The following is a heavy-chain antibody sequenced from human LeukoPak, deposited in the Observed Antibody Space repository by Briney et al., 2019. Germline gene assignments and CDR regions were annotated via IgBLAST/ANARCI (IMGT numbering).Heavy chain of an antibody. CDR1: GFTFSNAW. CDR2: IKSKTDGGTT. CDR3: TTTHYDYVWGSYRYNVIFDY. J-gene: IGHJ4*02. Sequence: PGRSLRLSCAASGFTFSNAWMSWVRQAPGKGLEWVGRIKSKTDGGTTDYAAPVKGRFTISRGDSKNTLYLRMNSLKTEDTAVYYCTTTHYDYVWGSYRYNVIFDYWGQGTLVTVSS. D-gene: IGHD3-16*02. V-gene: IGHV3-15*01.